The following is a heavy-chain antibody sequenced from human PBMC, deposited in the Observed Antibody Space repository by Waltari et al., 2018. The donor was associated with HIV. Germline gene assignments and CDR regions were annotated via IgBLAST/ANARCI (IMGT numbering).Heavy chain of an antibody. Sequence: EVQLVESGGGLVKPGGSLSLSCAASGFTFSSYSMNWVRQAPGKGLEVVSANSRSSSYRYYADSGKGRFTISRDNAKNSLYLQMNSLRAEDTAVYYCARDISYYYGMDVWGQGTTVTVSS. J-gene: IGHJ6*02. CDR1: GFTFSSYS. D-gene: IGHD3-9*01. CDR2: NSRSSSYR. CDR3: ARDISYYYGMDV. V-gene: IGHV3-21*01.